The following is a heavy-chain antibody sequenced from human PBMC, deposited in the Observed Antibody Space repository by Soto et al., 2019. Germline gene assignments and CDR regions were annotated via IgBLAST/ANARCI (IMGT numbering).Heavy chain of an antibody. V-gene: IGHV1-8*01. D-gene: IGHD7-27*01. CDR3: ARNRRETGDFDY. CDR2: MNPNSGAT. Sequence: QVQLVQSGAEVKRPGASVTVSCSASGYIFTNYDINWVRQATGQGPEWLGWMNPNSGATGYAQKFQGRLTLTRDTAITTAYMELNSLKSEDTAVYYCARNRRETGDFDYWGQGTLVTVSS. J-gene: IGHJ4*02. CDR1: GYIFTNYD.